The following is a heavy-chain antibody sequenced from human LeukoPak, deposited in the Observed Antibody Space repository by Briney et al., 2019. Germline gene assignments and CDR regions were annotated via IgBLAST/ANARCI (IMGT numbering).Heavy chain of an antibody. CDR2: IYPRDSRA. Sequence: GESLKISCKGSGYSFSSYSIGWVRQIPGQGLGWMGVIYPRDSRATYSPSFQVQVTISADKSISTAYLQWTSLKASDTAMYYCARHLNDITSSPNYWGPGTLVTVSS. CDR1: GYSFSSYS. V-gene: IGHV5-51*01. J-gene: IGHJ4*02. D-gene: IGHD2-2*01. CDR3: ARHLNDITSSPNY.